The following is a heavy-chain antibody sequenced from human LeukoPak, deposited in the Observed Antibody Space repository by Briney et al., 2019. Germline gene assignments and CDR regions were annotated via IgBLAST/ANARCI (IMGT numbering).Heavy chain of an antibody. Sequence: GGSLRLSCAASEFTFRSYAMHWVRQAPGKGLEYVSTISSNGGSTYYANSVKGRFTISRDNSKNTLYLQMGSLRAEDMAVYYCARSLGWLYGMDVWGQGTTVTVSS. J-gene: IGHJ6*02. D-gene: IGHD4-23*01. CDR1: EFTFRSYA. V-gene: IGHV3-64*01. CDR2: ISSNGGST. CDR3: ARSLGWLYGMDV.